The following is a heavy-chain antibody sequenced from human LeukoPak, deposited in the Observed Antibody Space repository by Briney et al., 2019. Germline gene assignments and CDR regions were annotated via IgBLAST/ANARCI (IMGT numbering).Heavy chain of an antibody. V-gene: IGHV1-69*13. J-gene: IGHJ5*02. D-gene: IGHD2-2*01. CDR3: ARGPQYCSSTSCRKGWFDP. Sequence: SVKVSCKASGGTFSSYAISWVRQAPGQGLEWMGGIIPIFGTPNYAQKFQGRVTITADESTSTAYMELSSLRSEDTAVYYCARGPQYCSSTSCRKGWFDPWGQGTLVTVSS. CDR1: GGTFSSYA. CDR2: IIPIFGTP.